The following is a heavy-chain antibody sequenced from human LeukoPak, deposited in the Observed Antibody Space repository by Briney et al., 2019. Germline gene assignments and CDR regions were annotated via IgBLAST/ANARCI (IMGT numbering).Heavy chain of an antibody. CDR3: TTAVRIVGATLGEGFDY. CDR1: GFTFSDAW. J-gene: IGHJ4*02. D-gene: IGHD1-26*01. CDR2: IKSKTDGGTT. Sequence: PGGSLRLSCAASGFTFSDAWMSWVRQAPGKGLEWVGRIKSKTDGGTTDYAAPVKGRFTISRDDSKNTLYLQMNSLKTEDTAVYYCTTAVRIVGATLGEGFDYWGQGTLVTVSS. V-gene: IGHV3-15*01.